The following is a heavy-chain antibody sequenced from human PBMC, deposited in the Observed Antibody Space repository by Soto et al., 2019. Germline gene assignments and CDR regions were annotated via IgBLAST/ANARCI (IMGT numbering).Heavy chain of an antibody. J-gene: IGHJ4*02. D-gene: IGHD3-3*01. CDR2: ISGSGGST. CDR3: ARFLEWLSSVDY. V-gene: IGHV3-23*01. Sequence: PGGSLRLSCAASGFTFSSYAMSWVRQAPGKGLEWVSAISGSGGSTYYADSVKGRFTISRDNSKNTLYLQMNSLRAEDTAVYYCARFLEWLSSVDYWGQGTLVTVSS. CDR1: GFTFSSYA.